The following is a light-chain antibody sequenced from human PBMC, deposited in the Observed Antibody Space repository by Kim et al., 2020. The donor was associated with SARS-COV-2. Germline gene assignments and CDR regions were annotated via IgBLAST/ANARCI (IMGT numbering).Light chain of an antibody. J-gene: IGKJ2*01. CDR2: GAS. V-gene: IGKV3-20*01. CDR3: QQYGSSPPT. CDR1: QSVSSSY. Sequence: WSHGERATLSCRASQSVSSSYLAWYQQKPGQAPRLLIYGASSRATGIPDRFSGSGSGTDFTLTISRLEPEDFAVYYCQQYGSSPPTFGQGTKLEIK.